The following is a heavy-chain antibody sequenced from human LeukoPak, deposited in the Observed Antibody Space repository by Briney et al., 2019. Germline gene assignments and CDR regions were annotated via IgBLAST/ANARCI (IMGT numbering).Heavy chain of an antibody. Sequence: GASVKVSCKASGYTFTGYYMHWVRQAPGQGLEGMGWINPNSGGTNYAQKFQGRVTMTRDTSISTAYMELSRLRSDDTAVYYCARDPTRLYYYGSGSYYPADWGQGTMVTVSS. CDR1: GYTFTGYY. D-gene: IGHD3-10*01. J-gene: IGHJ3*01. CDR3: ARDPTRLYYYGSGSYYPAD. V-gene: IGHV1-2*02. CDR2: INPNSGGT.